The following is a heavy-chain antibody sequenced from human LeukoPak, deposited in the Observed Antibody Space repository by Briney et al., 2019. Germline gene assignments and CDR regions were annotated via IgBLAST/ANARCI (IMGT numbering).Heavy chain of an antibody. J-gene: IGHJ4*02. D-gene: IGHD3-10*01. CDR2: ISWNSGSI. Sequence: GGSLRLSCAASGFTFDDYAMHWVRQAPGKGLEWVSGISWNSGSIGYADSVKGRFTISRDNSENTLYLQMNSLRAEDTAVYYCAKGRGSSIWFGEHHFDYWGQGTLVTVSS. CDR3: AKGRGSSIWFGEHHFDY. CDR1: GFTFDDYA. V-gene: IGHV3-9*01.